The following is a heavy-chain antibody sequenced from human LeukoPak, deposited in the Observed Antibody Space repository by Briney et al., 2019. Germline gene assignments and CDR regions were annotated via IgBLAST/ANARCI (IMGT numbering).Heavy chain of an antibody. CDR2: IYYSGST. CDR1: GGSFSGYY. V-gene: IGHV4-34*01. J-gene: IGHJ5*02. CDR3: ARGFTYYYGSGSYWFDP. D-gene: IGHD3-10*01. Sequence: PSETLSLTCAVYGGSFSGYYWGWIRQPPGKGLEWIGSIYYSGSTYYNPSLKSRVTISVDTSKNQFSLKLSSVTAADTAVYYCARGFTYYYGSGSYWFDPWGQGTLVTVSS.